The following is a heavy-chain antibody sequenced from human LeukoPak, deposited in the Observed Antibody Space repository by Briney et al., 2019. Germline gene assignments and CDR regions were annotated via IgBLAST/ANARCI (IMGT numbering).Heavy chain of an antibody. D-gene: IGHD3-22*01. CDR3: ARGDSSGYTDAFDI. Sequence: ASVKVSCKASGGTFSSYAISWVRQAPGQGLEWMGGIIPIFGTANYAQKFQGRVTITTDESTSTAYMELSSLRSEDTAVYYCARGDSSGYTDAFDIWGQGTMVTVSS. CDR2: IIPIFGTA. J-gene: IGHJ3*02. V-gene: IGHV1-69*05. CDR1: GGTFSSYA.